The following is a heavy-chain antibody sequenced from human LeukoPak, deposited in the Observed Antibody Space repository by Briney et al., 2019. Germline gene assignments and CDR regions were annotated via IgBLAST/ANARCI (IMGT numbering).Heavy chain of an antibody. CDR1: GGSFSGYY. D-gene: IGHD6-19*01. Sequence: SETLSLTCAVYGGSFSGYYWSWIRQPPGKGLEWIGEINHSGSTNYNPSLKSRVTISVDTSKNQFSLKLSSVTAADTAVYYCAKTDILSSGWLNYFDYWGQGTLVTVSS. CDR3: AKTDILSSGWLNYFDY. V-gene: IGHV4-34*01. J-gene: IGHJ4*02. CDR2: INHSGST.